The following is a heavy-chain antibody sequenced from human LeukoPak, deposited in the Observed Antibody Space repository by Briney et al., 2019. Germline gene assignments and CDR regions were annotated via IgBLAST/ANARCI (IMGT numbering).Heavy chain of an antibody. D-gene: IGHD2-15*01. J-gene: IGHJ6*02. Sequence: GGSLRLSCAASGFTFSNYALHWVRHTPGKGLEWVAVISYDGSDKSYAASVKGRFTISRDNSENTLYLQMDSLRAEDTAVYYCASCVVPATPYYGLDIWGQGTTVTVSS. V-gene: IGHV3-30*04. CDR3: ASCVVPATPYYGLDI. CDR1: GFTFSNYA. CDR2: ISYDGSDK.